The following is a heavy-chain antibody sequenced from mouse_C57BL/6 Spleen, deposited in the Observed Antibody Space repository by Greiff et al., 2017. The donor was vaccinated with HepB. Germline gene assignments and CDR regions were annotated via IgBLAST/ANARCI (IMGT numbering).Heavy chain of an antibody. Sequence: VQLQQPGAELVKPGASVKLSCKASGYTFTSYWMHWVKQRPGQGLEWIGMIHPNSGSTNYNEKFKSKATLTVDKSSSTAYMQLSSLTSEDSAVYYCARGGDGNYAAWFAYWGQGTLVTVSA. D-gene: IGHD2-1*01. CDR2: IHPNSGST. V-gene: IGHV1-64*01. J-gene: IGHJ3*01. CDR3: ARGGDGNYAAWFAY. CDR1: GYTFTSYW.